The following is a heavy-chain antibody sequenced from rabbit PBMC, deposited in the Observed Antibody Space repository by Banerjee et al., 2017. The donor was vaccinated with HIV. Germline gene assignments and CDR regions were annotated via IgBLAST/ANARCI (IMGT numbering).Heavy chain of an antibody. CDR1: GIDFSSSFW. D-gene: IGHD2-1*01. CDR2: IGAGSGGST. J-gene: IGHJ4*01. V-gene: IGHV1S45*01. Sequence: QEQLVESGGGLVTLGGSLKLTCKASGIDFSSSFWISWVRQTPGKGLEWIACIGAGSGGSTYYASWAKGRSTISKTSSTTVTLQMTSLTAADTATYFCARAVAGSTTYYMPTMTMMMTAGFNLWGPGTLVTVS. CDR3: ARAVAGSTTYYMPTMTMMMTAGFNL.